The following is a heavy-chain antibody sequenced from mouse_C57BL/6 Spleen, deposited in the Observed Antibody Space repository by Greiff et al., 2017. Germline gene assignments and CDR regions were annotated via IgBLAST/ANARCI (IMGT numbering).Heavy chain of an antibody. Sequence: VQLQQSGPELVKPGASVKISCKASGYSFTGYYMNWVKQSPEKSLEWIGEINPSTGGTTYTQKFKAKATLTVDKSSSTAYMQLKSLTSEDSAVYYCARRGYNDDDGLDYWGQGTTVTVSA. V-gene: IGHV1-42*01. CDR2: INPSTGGT. CDR3: ARRGYNDDDGLDY. CDR1: GYSFTGYY. J-gene: IGHJ2*01. D-gene: IGHD2-4*01.